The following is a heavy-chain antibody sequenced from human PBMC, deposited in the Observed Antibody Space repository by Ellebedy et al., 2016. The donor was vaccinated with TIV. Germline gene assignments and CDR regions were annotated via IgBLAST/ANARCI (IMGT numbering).Heavy chain of an antibody. CDR2: TYYRSKWHS. V-gene: IGHV6-1*01. Sequence: SETLSLXXAISGDSVSSNSVAWSWIRQSPSRGLEWLGRTYYRSKWHSDYAVSVESRISINPGTSKNQFSLQLNSVILEDTAVYYCAGGSRLSVWGRGTLVTVSS. CDR1: GDSVSSNSVA. D-gene: IGHD2/OR15-2a*01. CDR3: AGGSRLSV. J-gene: IGHJ4*02.